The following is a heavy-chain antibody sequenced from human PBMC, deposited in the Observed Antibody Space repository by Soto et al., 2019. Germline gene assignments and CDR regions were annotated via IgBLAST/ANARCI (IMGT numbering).Heavy chain of an antibody. Sequence: QVQLVQSGAEVKKPGSSMKVSCKASGGTFSSYVFSWVRQAPGQGLEWMGRIIPMFGITNYAQKFEGRVTITADTSTTTVDMELKRLLSEETAIYYCARDRALTNAALVMAYWGQGTLVTVSS. CDR1: GGTFSSYV. CDR3: ARDRALTNAALVMAY. V-gene: IGHV1-69*04. CDR2: IIPMFGIT. J-gene: IGHJ4*02. D-gene: IGHD6-6*01.